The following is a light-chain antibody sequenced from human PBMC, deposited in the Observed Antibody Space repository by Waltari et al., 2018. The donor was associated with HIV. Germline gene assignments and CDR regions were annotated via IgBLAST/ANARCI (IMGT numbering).Light chain of an antibody. V-gene: IGLV2-8*01. Sequence: QSALTQPPSASGSPGQSVTISCTGPSSDVGGFKYVPWYQQHPGKAPKLMIYEVTKRPSGVPDRFSGSKSGNTASLTVSGLQAEDEADYYCSSYAGSNNFVFGTGTKVTVL. CDR1: SSDVGGFKY. CDR2: EVT. CDR3: SSYAGSNNFV. J-gene: IGLJ1*01.